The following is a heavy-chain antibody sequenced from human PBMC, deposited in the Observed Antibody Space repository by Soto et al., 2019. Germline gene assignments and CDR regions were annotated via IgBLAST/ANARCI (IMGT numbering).Heavy chain of an antibody. CDR2: IYRDDDR. J-gene: IGHJ6*02. V-gene: IGHV2-5*02. Sequence: QITLKASGPTLVKPTQTLTLTCTFSGFSLSASGVGVGWIRQPPGKALEWLGIIYRDDDRRYSPSLKSRLTITKDTSKNQVVLTMTDMDPVDTATYYCGHRDSNYVTVDVWGQGTTVTVSS. CDR3: GHRDSNYVTVDV. CDR1: GFSLSASGVG. D-gene: IGHD4-4*01.